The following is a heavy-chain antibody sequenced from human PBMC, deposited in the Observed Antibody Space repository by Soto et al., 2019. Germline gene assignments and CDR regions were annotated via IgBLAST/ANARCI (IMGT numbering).Heavy chain of an antibody. J-gene: IGHJ6*02. CDR1: GGSISSGGYY. CDR3: ASIAVAGLAYYYYGMDV. CDR2: IYYSGST. D-gene: IGHD6-19*01. V-gene: IGHV4-31*03. Sequence: PSETLSLTCTVSGGSISSGGYYWSWIRQHPGKGLEWIGYIYYSGSTYYNPSLKSRVTISVDTSKNQFSLKLSSVTAADTAVYYCASIAVAGLAYYYYGMDVWGQGTTVTVSS.